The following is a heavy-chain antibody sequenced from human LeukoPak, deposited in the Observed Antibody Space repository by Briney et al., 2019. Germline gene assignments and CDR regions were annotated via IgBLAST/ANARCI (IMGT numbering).Heavy chain of an antibody. D-gene: IGHD2-2*01. J-gene: IGHJ5*02. CDR1: GGTFSSYA. Sequence: ASVKVSCKASGGTFSSYAISWVRQAPGQGLEWMGGIIPIFGTANYAQKFQGRVTITTDESTSTAYMELSSLRSEDTAVYYCARGPSSYCSSTSCRDWFDPWGQGTLVTVSS. CDR2: IIPIFGTA. V-gene: IGHV1-69*05. CDR3: ARGPSSYCSSTSCRDWFDP.